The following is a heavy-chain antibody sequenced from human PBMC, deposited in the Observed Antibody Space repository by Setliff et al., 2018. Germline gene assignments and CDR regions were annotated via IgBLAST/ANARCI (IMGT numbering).Heavy chain of an antibody. CDR2: ISHSGST. CDR3: ARQGGAIEYGENARVFDS. J-gene: IGHJ4*02. D-gene: IGHD1-1*01. V-gene: IGHV4-34*01. CDR1: GGSFNVYF. Sequence: KSSETLSLTCAVYGGSFNVYFWSWIRQPPGKGLEWIGEISHSGSTNYNPSLKSRVTMSVDKSKNQFSLKLKSVTAADTAVYYCARQGGAIEYGENARVFDSWGQGILVTVSS.